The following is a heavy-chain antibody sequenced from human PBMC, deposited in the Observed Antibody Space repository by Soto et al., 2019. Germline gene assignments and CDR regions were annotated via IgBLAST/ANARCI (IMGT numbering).Heavy chain of an antibody. J-gene: IGHJ4*02. V-gene: IGHV1-46*01. CDR2: INPSDGIT. Sequence: AKVMVSFIASGYPFTIYYMHWMGHAPGQGMERLGIINPSDGITSYAQKFQSRVTMTRDTSTSTVYMELSSLRSEDTAVFYCARDTDYWGQGPLVTVAS. CDR1: GYPFTIYY. CDR3: ARDTDY.